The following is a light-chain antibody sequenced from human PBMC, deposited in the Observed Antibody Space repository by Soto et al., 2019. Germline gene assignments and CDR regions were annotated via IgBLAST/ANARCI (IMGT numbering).Light chain of an antibody. J-gene: IGKJ1*01. CDR3: LQHRTYPRT. CDR1: QGISKD. V-gene: IGKV1-17*01. CDR2: AAS. Sequence: DLQMTQSPSSLSASVGDRVTITCRASQGISKDLGWYQQKPGKAPTRLIYAASILQGGVPSRFSGTGSGTEFTLTISSLQPEDFATYYCLQHRTYPRTFGQGTKVEIK.